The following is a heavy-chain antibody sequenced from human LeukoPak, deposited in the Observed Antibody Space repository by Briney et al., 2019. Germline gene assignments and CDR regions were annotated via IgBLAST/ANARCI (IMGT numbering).Heavy chain of an antibody. CDR3: ARAGIAVAGTWGYYYYGMDV. D-gene: IGHD6-19*01. V-gene: IGHV4-39*01. CDR1: GGSISSSSYY. CDR2: IYYSGST. J-gene: IGHJ6*02. Sequence: SETLSLTCTVYGGSISSSSYYWGWIRQPPGKGLEWIGNIYYSGSTYYNPSLKSRVTISVDTSKNQFSLKVSSVTAADTAVYYCARAGIAVAGTWGYYYYGMDVWGQGTTVTVSS.